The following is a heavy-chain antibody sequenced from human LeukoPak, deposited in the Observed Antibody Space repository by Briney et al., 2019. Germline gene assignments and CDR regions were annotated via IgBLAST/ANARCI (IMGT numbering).Heavy chain of an antibody. V-gene: IGHV3-30*18. CDR2: ISYDGSNK. CDR1: GFTFSSYG. J-gene: IGHJ4*02. D-gene: IGHD3-22*01. Sequence: PGRSLRLSCAASGFTFSSYGMHWVRQAPGKGLEWVAVISYDGSNKYYADSVKGRFTISRDNSKNTLYLQMNSLRAEDTAVYYCAKGSYYYDSRSLYYFDYWGQGTLVTVSS. CDR3: AKGSYYYDSRSLYYFDY.